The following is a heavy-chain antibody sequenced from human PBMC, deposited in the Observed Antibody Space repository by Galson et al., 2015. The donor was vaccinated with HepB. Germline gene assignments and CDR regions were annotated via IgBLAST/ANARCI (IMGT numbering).Heavy chain of an antibody. D-gene: IGHD6-13*01. Sequence: TLSLTCTVSGASISSFYWSWLRQSPGKGLEWIGYAYFTGSTNYNPSLKSRVTISIDTSKTQFSLKLSSVTAADTALYYCATSQLNYYYYYGMDVWGQGTTVTVSS. CDR3: ATSQLNYYYYYGMDV. CDR1: GASISSFY. J-gene: IGHJ6*02. V-gene: IGHV4-59*08. CDR2: AYFTGST.